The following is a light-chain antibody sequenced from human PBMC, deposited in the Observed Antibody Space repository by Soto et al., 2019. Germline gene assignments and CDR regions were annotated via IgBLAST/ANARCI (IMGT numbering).Light chain of an antibody. Sequence: IQMKLSASSLSANIGDRVTITCRASLPISNYLAWYQQKPGKIPNLLIYAASTLQAGVPSRFSGSGSGTEFTLTISSLQPDDFATYYCQHYNSYSEAFGQGTNV. CDR3: QHYNSYSEA. V-gene: IGKV1-27*01. CDR1: LPISNY. J-gene: IGKJ1*01. CDR2: AAS.